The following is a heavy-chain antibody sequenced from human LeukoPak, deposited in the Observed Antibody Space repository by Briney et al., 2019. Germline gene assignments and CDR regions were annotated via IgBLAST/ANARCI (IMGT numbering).Heavy chain of an antibody. CDR2: IYHSGST. CDR1: GGSISSGGYS. CDR3: ARGLGPYYYYGMDV. D-gene: IGHD2-21*01. J-gene: IGHJ6*02. Sequence: TLSLTCAVSGGSISSGGYSWRWIRQPPGKGLEWIGYIYHSGSTYYNPSLKSRVTISVDRSKNQFSLKLSSVTAADTAVYYCARGLGPYYYYGMDVWGQGTTVTVSS. V-gene: IGHV4-30-2*01.